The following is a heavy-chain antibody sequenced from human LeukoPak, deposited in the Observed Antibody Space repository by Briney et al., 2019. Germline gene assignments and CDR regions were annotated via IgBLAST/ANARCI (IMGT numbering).Heavy chain of an antibody. D-gene: IGHD5-24*01. Sequence: GGSLRLSCAASGFTFSSYAMSWVRQAPGKGLEWVSGISGSGSTTYYADSVKGRFTISRDNSKNTLYLQINSLRADDTAVYYCAKARWLQLYYFDYWGQGTLVTVSS. CDR1: GFTFSSYA. CDR2: ISGSGSTT. CDR3: AKARWLQLYYFDY. V-gene: IGHV3-23*01. J-gene: IGHJ4*02.